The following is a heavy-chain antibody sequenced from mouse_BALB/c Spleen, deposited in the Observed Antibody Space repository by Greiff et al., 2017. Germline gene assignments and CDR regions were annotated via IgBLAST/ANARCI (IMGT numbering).Heavy chain of an antibody. J-gene: IGHJ4*01. CDR2: INPSNGRT. V-gene: IGHV1S81*02. Sequence: QDQLQQPGAELVKPGASVKLSCKASGYTFTSYWMHWVKQRPGQGLEWIGEINPSNGRTNYNEKFKSKATLTVDKSSSTAYMQLSSLTSEDSAVYYCARGGDAMDYWGQGTSVTVSS. CDR3: ARGGDAMDY. CDR1: GYTFTSYW.